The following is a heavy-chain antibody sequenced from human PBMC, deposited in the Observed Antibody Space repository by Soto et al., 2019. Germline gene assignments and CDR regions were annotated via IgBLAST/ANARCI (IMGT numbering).Heavy chain of an antibody. D-gene: IGHD3-9*01. CDR2: ISGSGGST. Sequence: EVQLLESGGGLVQPGGSLRLSCATSGFTFSSYAMSWVRQAPGKGLEWVSAISGSGGSTSYADSVKGRFTISRDNSKNTLYLQMNSLRAEDTAVYYCAKGGFDWLTNYYYYYMDVWGKGTTVTVSS. V-gene: IGHV3-23*01. CDR1: GFTFSSYA. J-gene: IGHJ6*03. CDR3: AKGGFDWLTNYYYYYMDV.